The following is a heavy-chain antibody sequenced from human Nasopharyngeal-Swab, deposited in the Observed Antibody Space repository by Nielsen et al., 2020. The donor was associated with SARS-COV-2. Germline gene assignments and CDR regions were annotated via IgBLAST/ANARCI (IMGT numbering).Heavy chain of an antibody. CDR1: GYTFTSYY. D-gene: IGHD2-2*01. Sequence: ASVKVSCKASGYTFTSYYMHWVRQAPGQGLEWMGIINPSGGSTSYAQKFQGRVTMTRDTSTSTVYMELSSLRSEDTAVYYCARDIVEVPAAYGMDVWGQGTTVTVSS. J-gene: IGHJ6*02. CDR2: INPSGGST. V-gene: IGHV1-46*01. CDR3: ARDIVEVPAAYGMDV.